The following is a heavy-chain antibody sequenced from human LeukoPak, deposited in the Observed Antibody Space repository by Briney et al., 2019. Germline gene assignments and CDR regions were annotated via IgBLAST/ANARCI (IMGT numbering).Heavy chain of an antibody. CDR3: ARDFTSGYSYYYYYYTMDV. D-gene: IGHD3-22*01. CDR2: INPNSGGT. J-gene: IGHJ6*02. V-gene: IGHV1-2*06. CDR1: GYTLTELS. Sequence: ASVKVSCKVSGYTLTELSMHWVRQAPGQGLEWMGRINPNSGGTNYAQNFRGRVTMTRDTSISTAYMELSRLRSDDTAVYFCARDFTSGYSYYYYYYTMDVWGQGTTVTVSS.